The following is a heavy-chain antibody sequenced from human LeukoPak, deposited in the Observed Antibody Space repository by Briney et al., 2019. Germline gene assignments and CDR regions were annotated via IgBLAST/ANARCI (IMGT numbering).Heavy chain of an antibody. J-gene: IGHJ3*02. CDR1: GGSISSGGYY. CDR3: AAMVVTDAFDI. D-gene: IGHD2-21*02. Sequence: PSETLSLTCTVSGGSISSGGYYWSWIRQHPGTGLEWIGYIYYSGSTYYSPSLKSRVTISVDTSKKQFSLKLSSVTAADTAVYYCAAMVVTDAFDIWGQGTMVTVSS. V-gene: IGHV4-31*03. CDR2: IYYSGST.